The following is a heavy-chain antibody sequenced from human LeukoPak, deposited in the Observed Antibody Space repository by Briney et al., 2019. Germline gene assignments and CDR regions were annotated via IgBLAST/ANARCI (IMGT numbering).Heavy chain of an antibody. J-gene: IGHJ4*02. D-gene: IGHD3-22*01. CDR1: GGTFSSYA. V-gene: IGHV1-18*01. CDR2: ISGYNGYT. Sequence: ASVKVSCKASGGTFSSYAISWVRQAPGQGLEWMGWISGYNGYTKYAQKLQGRVTMTTDTSTSTAYMELRSLRSDDTAVYYCARDRSPRHYYDSSDYHGAADYWGQGTLVTVSS. CDR3: ARDRSPRHYYDSSDYHGAADY.